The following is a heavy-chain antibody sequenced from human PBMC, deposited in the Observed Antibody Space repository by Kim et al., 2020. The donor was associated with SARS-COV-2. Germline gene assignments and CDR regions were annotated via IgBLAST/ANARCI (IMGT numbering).Heavy chain of an antibody. Sequence: ASVKVSCKASGYTFTSYAMHWVRQAPGQRLEWMGWINAGNGNTKYSQKFQGRVTITRDTSASTAYMELSSLRSEDTAVYYCARALGSTSSSLWLQPQPLHAFDIWGQGTMVTVSS. CDR2: INAGNGNT. J-gene: IGHJ3*02. D-gene: IGHD2-2*01. V-gene: IGHV1-3*01. CDR1: GYTFTSYA. CDR3: ARALGSTSSSLWLQPQPLHAFDI.